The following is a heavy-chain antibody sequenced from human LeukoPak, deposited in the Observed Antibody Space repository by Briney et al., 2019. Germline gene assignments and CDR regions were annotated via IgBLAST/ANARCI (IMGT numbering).Heavy chain of an antibody. J-gene: IGHJ4*02. CDR1: GYTYTSYG. Sequence: ALVKVSCKASGYTYTSYGISWVRQAPGQGLEWMGWISAYNGNTNYAQKLQGRVTMTTDTSTSTAYMELRSLRSDDTAVYYCAREYCSGGSCYYFDYWGQGTLVTVSS. CDR3: AREYCSGGSCYYFDY. CDR2: ISAYNGNT. V-gene: IGHV1-18*01. D-gene: IGHD2-15*01.